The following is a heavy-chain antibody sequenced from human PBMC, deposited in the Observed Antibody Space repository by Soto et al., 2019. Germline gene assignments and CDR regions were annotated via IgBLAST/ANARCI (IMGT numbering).Heavy chain of an antibody. V-gene: IGHV1-69*06. Sequence: QVQLVQSGAEVKKPGSSVKVSCKASGGTFSSYAISWVRQAPGQGLEWMGGIIPIFGTENYAQKFQGRVTITTDKSTSTAYMELTSLRSEDTAVYYSASLGYSGITRDYWGQGTLVTVSS. D-gene: IGHD1-26*01. J-gene: IGHJ4*01. CDR1: GGTFSSYA. CDR3: ASLGYSGITRDY. CDR2: IIPIFGTE.